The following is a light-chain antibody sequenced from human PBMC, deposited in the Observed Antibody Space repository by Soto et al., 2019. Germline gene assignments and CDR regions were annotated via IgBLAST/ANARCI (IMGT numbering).Light chain of an antibody. Sequence: QSVLTQPASVSGSPGQSITISCTGTSSDVGAYNYVSWYQQHPGKVPKLIIYEVRNRPSGVSPRFSGSKSGNMASLTISGLLAEDEADYYCMSRTSTVTFVFGTGTKVTVL. CDR2: EVR. J-gene: IGLJ1*01. CDR3: MSRTSTVTFV. CDR1: SSDVGAYNY. V-gene: IGLV2-14*01.